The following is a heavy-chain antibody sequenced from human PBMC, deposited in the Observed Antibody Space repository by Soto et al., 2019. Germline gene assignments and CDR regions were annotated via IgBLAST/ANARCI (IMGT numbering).Heavy chain of an antibody. V-gene: IGHV4-59*01. CDR2: IHDSGST. Sequence: TLSLTCTVSGGSISNYYWSRIRQPPGKGLEWIGYIHDSGSTNYNPSLKSRITMSIDTSKNHVSLNLDSVTAADTAVYYCASGGWYLDPWGQGTLVTVSS. CDR3: ASGGWYLDP. J-gene: IGHJ5*02. CDR1: GGSISNYY. D-gene: IGHD6-19*01.